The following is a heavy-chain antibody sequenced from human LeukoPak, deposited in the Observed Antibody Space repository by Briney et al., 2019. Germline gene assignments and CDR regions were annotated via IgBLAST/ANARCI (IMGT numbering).Heavy chain of an antibody. CDR2: INPSSGAT. Sequence: ASVKVSCKASGYTFTGYFIHWVRHAPGQGLEWMGWINPSSGATNYAQNFQGRVTLTREMSISTAYMEVSRLLSDDTAVYYCARVTYDRSGYYNGIPYWGQGTLVIVSS. D-gene: IGHD3-22*01. CDR1: GYTFTGYF. CDR3: ARVTYDRSGYYNGIPY. V-gene: IGHV1-2*02. J-gene: IGHJ4*02.